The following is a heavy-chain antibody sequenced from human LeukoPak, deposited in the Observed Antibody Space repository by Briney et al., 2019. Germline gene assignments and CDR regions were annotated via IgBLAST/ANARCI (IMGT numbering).Heavy chain of an antibody. Sequence: GGSLRLSCAASGFTFTSYALTWVRQAPGKGLEWVSTIGSSGGNTNYADFVKGRFTISRDNSKNTLYLQVNSLRAEDTAMYYCAKGGHTIPYYFDYWGQGTLVTVSS. CDR3: AKGGHTIPYYFDY. V-gene: IGHV3-23*01. CDR2: IGSSGGNT. J-gene: IGHJ4*02. CDR1: GFTFTSYA. D-gene: IGHD5-24*01.